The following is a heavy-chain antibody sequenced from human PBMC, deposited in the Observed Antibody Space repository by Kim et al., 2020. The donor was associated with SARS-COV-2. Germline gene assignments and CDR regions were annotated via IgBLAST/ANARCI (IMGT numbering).Heavy chain of an antibody. V-gene: IGHV3-9*01. CDR2: ITHDSDGE. CDR3: SKYSDSRTWGGTNWFD. J-gene: IGHJ5*02. CDR1: GFNFGDYA. Sequence: GGSLRLSCAASGFNFGDYAMHWVRQAPGKGLEWVSGITHDSDGEGYADSVRGRVTISRGNAKNTLYLQMDNLTTEDSAFYFCSKYSDSRTWGGTNWFD. D-gene: IGHD3-16*01.